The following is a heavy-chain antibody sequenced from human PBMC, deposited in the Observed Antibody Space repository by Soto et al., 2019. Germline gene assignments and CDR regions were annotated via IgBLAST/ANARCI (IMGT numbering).Heavy chain of an antibody. V-gene: IGHV3-33*01. Sequence: HPGGSLRLSCAASGFTFSTHGMHWVRQAPGKGLEWVAVIWYDGGNKYYADSVEGRFTVSRDNSKNTLYLQMSSLRAEDKAVYYCASLYGYNYGYLGSGYCGQQSLVPVSA. CDR2: IWYDGGNK. J-gene: IGHJ4*02. CDR1: GFTFSTHG. D-gene: IGHD5-18*01. CDR3: ASLYGYNYGYLGSGY.